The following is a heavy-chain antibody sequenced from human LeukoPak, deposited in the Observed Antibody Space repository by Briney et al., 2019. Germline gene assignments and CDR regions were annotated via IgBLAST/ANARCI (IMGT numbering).Heavy chain of an antibody. D-gene: IGHD3-22*01. CDR2: ISSSSGTI. CDR3: ARGSVRGYYDADAFDI. Sequence: PGGSLRLSCVASGFTFGTCSMNWVRQAPGKGLDWVSYISSSSGTIYYADSVKGRFTISRDNAKSSLYLQMNSLRAEDTAVYYCARGSVRGYYDADAFDIWGQGTMVTVSS. CDR1: GFTFGTCS. J-gene: IGHJ3*02. V-gene: IGHV3-48*01.